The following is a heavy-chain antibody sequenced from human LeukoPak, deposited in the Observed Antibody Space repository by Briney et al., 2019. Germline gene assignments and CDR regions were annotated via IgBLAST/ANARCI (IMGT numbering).Heavy chain of an antibody. CDR2: LCGSGVST. CDR3: AMSKTLTTFDY. J-gene: IGHJ4*02. D-gene: IGHD4-17*01. CDR1: GFTFSSYA. Sequence: GGSLRLSCAASGFTFSSYAMSWVRQAPGKGLEWVSALCGSGVSTYYAESVKRRFTISRDNSKNTLYLQMNSLRADNMALYYCAMSKTLTTFDYWPQGTGVSVSS. V-gene: IGHV3-23*01.